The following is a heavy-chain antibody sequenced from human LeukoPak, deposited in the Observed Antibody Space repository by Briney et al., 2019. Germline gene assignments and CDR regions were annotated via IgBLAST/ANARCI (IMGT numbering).Heavy chain of an antibody. Sequence: SAKVSCKASGGTFSSYAISWVRQAPGQGLEWMGGIIPIFGTANYAQKFQGRVTITADESTSTAYMELSSLRSEDTAVYYCAREYCSGGSCSPYDAFDIWGQGTMVTVSS. V-gene: IGHV1-69*13. CDR3: AREYCSGGSCSPYDAFDI. CDR2: IIPIFGTA. J-gene: IGHJ3*02. D-gene: IGHD2-15*01. CDR1: GGTFSSYA.